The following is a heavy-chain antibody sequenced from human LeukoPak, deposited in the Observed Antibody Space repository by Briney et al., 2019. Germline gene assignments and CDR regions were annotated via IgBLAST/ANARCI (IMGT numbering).Heavy chain of an antibody. CDR3: ARLGGPHPPFDF. D-gene: IGHD2-15*01. Sequence: GESLKTCCKNSGYLYTSYWIGGGRQMPGKGVEGMGIIYPGDSATRYSPSFQGQVTISADKSFTTAYLQWRSRKASDTGIYCGARLGGPHPPFDFWGQGTRVTVSS. CDR1: GYLYTSYW. J-gene: IGHJ4*02. V-gene: IGHV5-51*01. CDR2: IYPGDSAT.